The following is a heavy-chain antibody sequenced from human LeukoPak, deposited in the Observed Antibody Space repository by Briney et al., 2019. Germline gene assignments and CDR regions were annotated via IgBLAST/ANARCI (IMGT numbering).Heavy chain of an antibody. CDR2: IYHSGST. V-gene: IGHV4-38-2*02. Sequence: PSETLSLTCTVSGYSISSGYYWGWIRQPPGKGLEWIGSIYHSGSTYYNPSLKSRVTISVDTSKNQFSLKLSSVTAADTAVYYCAALTITYYYYMDVWGKGTTVTVSS. CDR1: GYSISSGYY. J-gene: IGHJ6*03. D-gene: IGHD3-9*01. CDR3: AALTITYYYYMDV.